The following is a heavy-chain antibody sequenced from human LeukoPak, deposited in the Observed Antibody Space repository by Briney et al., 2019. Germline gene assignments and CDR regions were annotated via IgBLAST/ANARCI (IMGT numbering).Heavy chain of an antibody. CDR2: ISSNGGST. CDR1: GFTFSSYA. CDR3: VKDPNYDILTGPSTH. D-gene: IGHD3-9*01. Sequence: PGGSLRLSCSASGFTFSSYAMHWVRQPPGKGLEYVSAISSNGGSTCYADSVKGRFTISRDNSKNTLYLQMSSLRAEDTAVYYCVKDPNYDILTGPSTHWGQGTLVTVSS. V-gene: IGHV3-64D*06. J-gene: IGHJ4*02.